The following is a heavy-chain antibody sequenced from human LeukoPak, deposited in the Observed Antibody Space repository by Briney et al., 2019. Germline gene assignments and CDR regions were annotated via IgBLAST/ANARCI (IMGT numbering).Heavy chain of an antibody. V-gene: IGHV4-39*01. Sequence: PSETLSLTCSVSGGSISSGSSYCGWIRQSPWKGLEWIGSIYSSGSTYYPPSPKSRLTMSVDTSKNQCSLKLSSVPAADTAVYYCARQQITTYAYWGQGNMVTVSS. CDR3: ARQQITTYAY. J-gene: IGHJ1*01. D-gene: IGHD3-22*01. CDR2: IYSSGST. CDR1: GGSISSGSSY.